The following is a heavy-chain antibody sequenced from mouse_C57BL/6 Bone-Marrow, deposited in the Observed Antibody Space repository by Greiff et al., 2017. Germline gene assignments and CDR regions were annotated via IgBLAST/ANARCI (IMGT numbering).Heavy chain of an antibody. J-gene: IGHJ4*01. D-gene: IGHD2-4*01. V-gene: IGHV1-64*01. CDR2: MHPNGGSP. CDR3: ARYYDYDEYTMDY. Sequence: QVQLQQPGAELVKPGASVKLSCKASGYTFTNYWMHWVKQRPGQGLEWIGMMHPNGGSPDYNEKFKSEATLSVDKSSRTAYMELSSLTSEDSAVYYCARYYDYDEYTMDYWGQKTSVTVSS. CDR1: GYTFTNYW.